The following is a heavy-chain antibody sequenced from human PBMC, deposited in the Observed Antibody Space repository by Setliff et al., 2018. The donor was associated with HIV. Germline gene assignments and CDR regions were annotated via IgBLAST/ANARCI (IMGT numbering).Heavy chain of an antibody. CDR2: ISTYSGKT. V-gene: IGHV1-18*01. CDR3: ARGSAPNIVVAASLDI. CDR1: GYNFITFG. J-gene: IGHJ4*01. D-gene: IGHD6-19*01. Sequence: GASVKVSCKASGYNFITFGINWVRQAPGQGLEWMGRISTYSGKTDYAEKFQGRLTMTMDTSTRTVFMELRSLTLDDTSVYYCARGSAPNIVVAASLDIWGQGTLVTVPQ.